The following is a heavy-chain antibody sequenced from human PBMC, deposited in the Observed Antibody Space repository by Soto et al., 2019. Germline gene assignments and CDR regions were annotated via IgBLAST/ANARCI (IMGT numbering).Heavy chain of an antibody. V-gene: IGHV1-69*04. J-gene: IGHJ6*03. CDR2: VIPIVGTT. CDR3: ARRYFDWLSQSYYMDV. CDR1: GGTFSSYA. Sequence: SVKVSCKASGGTFSSYAISWVRQAPGQGLEWMGIVIPIVGTTNYAQKFQGRVTMTRDTSTSTVYMELSSLRSEDTAVYYCARRYFDWLSQSYYMDVWGKGTTVTVSS. D-gene: IGHD3-9*01.